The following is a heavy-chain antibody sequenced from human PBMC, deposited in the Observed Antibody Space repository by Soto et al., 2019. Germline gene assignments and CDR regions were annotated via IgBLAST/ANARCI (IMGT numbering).Heavy chain of an antibody. Sequence: GGSLRLSCAASGCIFSDYFMSWIRQAPGKGLEWVSFIIGTTNYIYYGDSMKGRFTISRDNAKNSLYLEMNSLRAEDTAVYYCARESEDLTSNFDDWGQGTLVTVSS. CDR2: IIGTTNYI. V-gene: IGHV3-11*06. CDR3: ARESEDLTSNFDD. J-gene: IGHJ4*02. CDR1: GCIFSDYF.